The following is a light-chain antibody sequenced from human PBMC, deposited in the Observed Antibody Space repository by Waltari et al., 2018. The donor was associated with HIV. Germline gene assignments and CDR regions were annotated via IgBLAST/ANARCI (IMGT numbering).Light chain of an antibody. CDR2: DVS. J-gene: IGLJ3*02. V-gene: IGLV2-11*01. CDR3: CSYTSSDTWV. Sequence: SSLIIFDVSKRPSGISDRFSASKSGNTASLTISGLQPEDEADYFCCSYTSSDTWVFGGGTNVTVL.